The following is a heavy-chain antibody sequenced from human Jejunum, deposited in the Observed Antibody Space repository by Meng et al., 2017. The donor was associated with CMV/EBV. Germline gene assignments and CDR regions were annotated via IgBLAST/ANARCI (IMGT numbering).Heavy chain of an antibody. CDR3: ATYMYSYGDF. D-gene: IGHD1-26*01. CDR1: GFSLSKYM. CDR2: ISYDGSST. V-gene: IGHV3-30*04. Sequence: CATSGFSLSKYMMHWVRQAPGKGLEWVALISYDGSSTVYVDSVRGRFTVSKDISRSTLYLQMDNLRPEDAAVYYCATYMYSYGDFWGQGTLVTVSS. J-gene: IGHJ4*02.